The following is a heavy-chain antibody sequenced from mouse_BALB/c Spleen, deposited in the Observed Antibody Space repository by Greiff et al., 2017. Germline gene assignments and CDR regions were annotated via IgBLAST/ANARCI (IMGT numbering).Heavy chain of an antibody. CDR2: ISSGSSTI. Sequence: EVKLVESGGGLVQPGGSRKLSCAASGFTFSSFGMHWVRQAPEKGLEWVAYISSGSSTIYYADTVKGRFTISRDNPKNTLFLQMTSLRSEDTAMYYCAKGYYGSSTYWYFDVWGVGTTVTVSS. CDR1: GFTFSSFG. J-gene: IGHJ1*01. V-gene: IGHV5-17*02. D-gene: IGHD1-1*01. CDR3: AKGYYGSSTYWYFDV.